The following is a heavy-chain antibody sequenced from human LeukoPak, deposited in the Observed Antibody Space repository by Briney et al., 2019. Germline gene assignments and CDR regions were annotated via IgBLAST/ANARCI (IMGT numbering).Heavy chain of an antibody. CDR2: IYYSGNT. J-gene: IGHJ4*02. V-gene: IGHV4-59*01. D-gene: IGHD3-3*01. CDR3: ARYRNEALFAFDI. Sequence: SETLSLTCTVSGDSISNYYWSWIRQPPRKGLEWIGYIYYSGNTDYNPSLKSRVTISVDTSKNQFSLRLNSVTAADTAVYYCARYRNEALFAFDIWGQGTLVTVSS. CDR1: GDSISNYY.